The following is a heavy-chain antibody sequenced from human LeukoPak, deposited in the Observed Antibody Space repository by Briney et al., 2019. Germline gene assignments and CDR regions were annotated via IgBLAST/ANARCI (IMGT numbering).Heavy chain of an antibody. J-gene: IGHJ4*02. CDR1: GGSISSYY. V-gene: IGHV4-59*01. D-gene: IGHD1-1*01. CDR3: ARDRGYNWNDRIFDY. CDR2: IYYSGST. Sequence: SETLSHTCTVSGGSISSYYWSWIRQPPGKGLEWIGYIYYSGSTNYNPSLKSRVTISVDTSKNQFSLKLSSVTAADTAVYYCARDRGYNWNDRIFDYWGQGTLVTVSS.